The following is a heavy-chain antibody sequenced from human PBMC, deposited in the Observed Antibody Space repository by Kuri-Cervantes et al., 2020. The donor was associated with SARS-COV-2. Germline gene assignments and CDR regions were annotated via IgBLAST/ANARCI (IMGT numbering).Heavy chain of an antibody. CDR2: IKQDGSEK. J-gene: IGHJ4*02. CDR3: ASYCTSISSESAIDF. D-gene: IGHD2-2*01. Sequence: GEELKISWEEAVLTYSSYWMSWGRQDPGKGVECGANIKQDGSEKYCVDSVKGRFTISRDNTKNSLYLQMDSLTAEDTAVYYCASYCTSISSESAIDFWGQGTLVTVSS. CDR1: VLTYSSYW. V-gene: IGHV3-7*05.